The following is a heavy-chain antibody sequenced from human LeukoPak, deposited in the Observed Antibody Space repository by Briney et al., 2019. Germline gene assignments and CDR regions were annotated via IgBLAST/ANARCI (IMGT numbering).Heavy chain of an antibody. CDR1: GGSISSYY. J-gene: IGHJ3*02. V-gene: IGHV4-59*01. Sequence: SETLSLTCTVSGGSISSYYWSWIRQPPGKGLEWIGYIYYSGSTNYNPSLKSRVTISVAPSKNQFSLKLSSVTAADTAVYYCATRHSIGYYASPAPFDIWGQGTMVTVSS. CDR2: IYYSGST. CDR3: ATRHSIGYYASPAPFDI. D-gene: IGHD3-22*01.